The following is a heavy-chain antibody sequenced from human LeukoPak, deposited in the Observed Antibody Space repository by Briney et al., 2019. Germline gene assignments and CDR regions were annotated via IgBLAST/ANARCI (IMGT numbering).Heavy chain of an antibody. J-gene: IGHJ4*02. V-gene: IGHV3-48*01. Sequence: PGGSLRLSCAASGFIFSDHYMDWVRQAPGKGLEWVSCISSSSSTIYYADSVKGRFTISRDNAKNSLYLQMNSLRAEDTAVYYCARDLWVDYWGQGTLVTVSS. CDR2: ISSSSSTI. D-gene: IGHD3-10*01. CDR3: ARDLWVDY. CDR1: GFIFSDHY.